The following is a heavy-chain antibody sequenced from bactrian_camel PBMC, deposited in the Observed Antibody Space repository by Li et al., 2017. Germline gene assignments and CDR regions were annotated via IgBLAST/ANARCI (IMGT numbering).Heavy chain of an antibody. V-gene: IGHV3S60*01. CDR2: IMEDGTT. Sequence: HVQLVESGGGSVQAGGSLRLSCTASDFTFDGSNMGWYRQTPGNECELVSSIMEDGTTFYADSVKGRFTISQDNAKNTVYLQMNTLKPEDTAMYFCAADLPTGRDYVTVAAPTLFGGWINFNYFGQGTQVTVS. J-gene: IGHJ4*01. D-gene: IGHD4*01. CDR3: AADLPTGRDYVTVAAPTLFGGWINFNY. CDR1: DFTFDGSN.